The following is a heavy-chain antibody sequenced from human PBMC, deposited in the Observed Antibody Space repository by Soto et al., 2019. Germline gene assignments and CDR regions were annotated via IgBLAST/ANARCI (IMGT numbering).Heavy chain of an antibody. CDR3: AREVMRGRFDY. D-gene: IGHD3-16*01. Sequence: SETLSLTCAVYGGSFSGYYWSWIRQPPGKGLEWIGEINHSGSTNYNPSLKSRVTISVDTSKNQFSLKLSSVTAADTAVYYCAREVMRGRFDYWGQGTLVTVSS. CDR1: GGSFSGYY. J-gene: IGHJ4*02. V-gene: IGHV4-34*01. CDR2: INHSGST.